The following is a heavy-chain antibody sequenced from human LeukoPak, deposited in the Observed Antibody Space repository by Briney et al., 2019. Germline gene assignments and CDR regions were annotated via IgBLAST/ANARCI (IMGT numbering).Heavy chain of an antibody. CDR3: ARAVAEVVNWFDP. CDR2: INPNSGDR. V-gene: IGHV1-2*02. J-gene: IGHJ5*02. D-gene: IGHD6-13*01. CDR1: GYTFSGYY. Sequence: ASVTVSCMASGYTFSGYYMHWVRQAPGQGLEGMGWINPNSGDRNNAQKFQGRVTITSDTSISTAYMELSRLRSDDTAVYYCARAVAEVVNWFDPWGQGTLVTVSS.